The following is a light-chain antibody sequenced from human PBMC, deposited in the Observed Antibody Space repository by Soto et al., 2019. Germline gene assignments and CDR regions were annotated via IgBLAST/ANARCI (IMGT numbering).Light chain of an antibody. V-gene: IGLV2-14*01. CDR1: SSDVGAYNY. CDR2: EVS. J-gene: IGLJ3*02. Sequence: QSVLTQPASVSGSPGQSITISCTGTSSDVGAYNYVSWYQQYPGKAPKLIIYEVSSRPSGVSNRFSGSKSGNTASLTISGLQAEDEADYYCSSQTTSSTRVFGGGTKLTVL. CDR3: SSQTTSSTRV.